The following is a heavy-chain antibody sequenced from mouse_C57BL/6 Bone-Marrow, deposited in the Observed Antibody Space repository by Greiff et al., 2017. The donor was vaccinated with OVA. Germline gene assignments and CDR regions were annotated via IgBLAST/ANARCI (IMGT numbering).Heavy chain of an antibody. J-gene: IGHJ2*01. CDR2: IDPENGDT. CDR3: TTPTIRPYFDY. CDR1: GFNIKDDY. V-gene: IGHV14-4*01. Sequence: VQLQQSGAELVRPGASVKLSCTASGFNIKDDYMHWVKQRPEQGLEWIGWIDPENGDTEYASKFQGKATITADTSSNTAYLQLSSLTSEDTAVYYCTTPTIRPYFDYWGQGTTLTVSS. D-gene: IGHD2-10*01.